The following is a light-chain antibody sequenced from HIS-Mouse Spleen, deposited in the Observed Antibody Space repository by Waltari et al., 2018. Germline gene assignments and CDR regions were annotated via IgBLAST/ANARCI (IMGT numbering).Light chain of an antibody. CDR3: QQLNSYPPT. CDR1: QGISSY. CDR2: AGS. J-gene: IGKJ1*01. Sequence: DLQLTQSPSFLSASVGDRLTITSRASQGISSYLAWYHQKPGNAPKLLIYAGSTLQSGVPSRFSGSGFGTEFTLTISSLQPEDFATYYCQQLNSYPPTFGQGTKVEIK. V-gene: IGKV1-9*01.